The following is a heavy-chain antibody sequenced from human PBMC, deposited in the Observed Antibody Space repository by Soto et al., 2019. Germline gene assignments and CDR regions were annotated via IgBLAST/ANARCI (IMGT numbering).Heavy chain of an antibody. CDR3: ARDPQSGIWFGELLNYGMDV. V-gene: IGHV3-30-3*01. CDR1: GFTFSSYA. D-gene: IGHD3-10*01. CDR2: ISYDGSNK. J-gene: IGHJ6*02. Sequence: GGSLRLSCAASGFTFSSYAMHWVRQAPGKGLEWVAVISYDGSNKYYADSVKGRFTISRDNSKNTLYLQMNSLRAEDTAVYYCARDPQSGIWFGELLNYGMDVWGQGTTVTVSS.